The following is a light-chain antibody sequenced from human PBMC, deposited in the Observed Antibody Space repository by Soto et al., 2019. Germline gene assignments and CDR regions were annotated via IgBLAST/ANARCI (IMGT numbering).Light chain of an antibody. CDR2: AAS. J-gene: IGKJ1*01. CDR1: QFIDDF. Sequence: DIRVTQSPSSLSASVGDRVTITCRARQFIDDFLNWFQQRPGKASKLLIYAASSLQSGVPSRFSGSASGTDFTLTITNLQPEDFATYYCQHSYVTPWTFGQGTKVDI. V-gene: IGKV1-39*01. CDR3: QHSYVTPWT.